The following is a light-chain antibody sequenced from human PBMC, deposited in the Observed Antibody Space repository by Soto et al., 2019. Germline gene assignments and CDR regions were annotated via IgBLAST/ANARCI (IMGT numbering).Light chain of an antibody. Sequence: EIVLTQSPATLSLSPGERATLSCRASQSVSSYLAWYQQKPGQAPRLLIYGASTRATGIPARFSGSGYGTEFTLTISSLQSEDFAVYYCQQYNNWPLTFGGGTKV. V-gene: IGKV3-15*01. CDR3: QQYNNWPLT. CDR2: GAS. J-gene: IGKJ4*01. CDR1: QSVSSY.